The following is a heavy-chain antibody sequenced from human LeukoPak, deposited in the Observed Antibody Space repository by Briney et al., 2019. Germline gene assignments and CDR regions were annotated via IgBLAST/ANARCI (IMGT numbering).Heavy chain of an antibody. CDR3: AREGVGVRRVIRTGDAFDI. D-gene: IGHD3-10*01. J-gene: IGHJ3*02. V-gene: IGHV1-18*04. CDR1: GYTFTSYG. CDR2: ISAYNGNT. Sequence: ASVKVSCKASGYTFTSYGISWVRQAPGQGLEWMGWISAYNGNTNYAQKLQGRVTMTTDTSTSTAYMELRSLRSDDTAVYYCAREGVGVRRVIRTGDAFDIWGQGTMVTVSS.